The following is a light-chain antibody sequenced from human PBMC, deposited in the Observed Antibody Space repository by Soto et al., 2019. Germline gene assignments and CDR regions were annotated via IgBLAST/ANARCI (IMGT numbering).Light chain of an antibody. CDR1: TSNIGSNY. V-gene: IGLV1-47*01. J-gene: IGLJ1*01. CDR3: ATWDDSLNGFYV. CDR2: RNN. Sequence: VLTQPPSASGTPGQGVTISCSGSTSNIGSNYVYWYQQLPGTAPKLLIYRNNQRPSGAPDRFSGSKPGTSASLAISGLRSDDEADYFCATWDDSLNGFYVFGTGTKVTVL.